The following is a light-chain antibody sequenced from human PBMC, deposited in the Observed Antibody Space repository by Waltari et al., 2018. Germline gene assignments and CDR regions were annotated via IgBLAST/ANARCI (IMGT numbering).Light chain of an antibody. CDR2: DVN. CDR1: SRDVVGYNY. CDR3: SSFTRTNSWV. J-gene: IGLJ3*02. V-gene: IGLV2-14*03. Sequence: HSALAQPASVSGSPGQSLTLSFPGTSRDVVGYNYVSWYQQHPGKAPRLMIYDVNNRPSGVSNRFSGSKSGNTASLTISGLQAEDEADYYCSSFTRTNSWVFGGGTKLTVL.